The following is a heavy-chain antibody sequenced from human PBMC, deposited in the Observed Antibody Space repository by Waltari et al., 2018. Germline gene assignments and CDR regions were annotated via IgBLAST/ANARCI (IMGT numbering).Heavy chain of an antibody. CDR3: AKGIEQQLAIIFDY. V-gene: IGHV3-9*03. Sequence: EVQLVESGGGLVQPGRSLRLSCAASGFTFDDYAMHWFRQAPGKGLEWVSGISWNSGSIGYADSVKGRFTISRDNAKNSLYLQMNSLRAEDMALYYCAKGIEQQLAIIFDYWGQGTLVTVSS. J-gene: IGHJ4*02. D-gene: IGHD6-13*01. CDR1: GFTFDDYA. CDR2: ISWNSGSI.